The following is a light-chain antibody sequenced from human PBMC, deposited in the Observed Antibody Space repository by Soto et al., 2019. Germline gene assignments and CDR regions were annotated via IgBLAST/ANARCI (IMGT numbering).Light chain of an antibody. Sequence: EIVMTQSPATLSLSPGERATLSCRASQSVSSSYVAWYQQQPGQAPRLLXYGASIRATGIPARFSGSGSGTEFTLTISSLQSEDFAVYYCQHYSNWPPWTFGQGTKVDIK. CDR2: GAS. CDR3: QHYSNWPPWT. J-gene: IGKJ1*01. CDR1: QSVSSS. V-gene: IGKV3-15*01.